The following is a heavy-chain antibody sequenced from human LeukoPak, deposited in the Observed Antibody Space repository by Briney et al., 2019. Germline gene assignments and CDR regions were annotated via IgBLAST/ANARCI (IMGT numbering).Heavy chain of an antibody. CDR1: GGSISSSSYY. Sequence: PSETLSLTCTGSGGSISSSSYYWGWIRQPPGKGLEWIGSIYYSGSTYYNPSLKSRVTISVDTSKNQFSLKLSSVTAADTAVYYCYGDIGRDYWGQGTLVTVSS. CDR3: YGDIGRDY. CDR2: IYYSGST. D-gene: IGHD4-17*01. V-gene: IGHV4-39*01. J-gene: IGHJ4*02.